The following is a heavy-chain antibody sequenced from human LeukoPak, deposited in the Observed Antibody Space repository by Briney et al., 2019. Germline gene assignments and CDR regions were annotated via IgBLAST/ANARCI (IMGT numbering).Heavy chain of an antibody. V-gene: IGHV3-48*04. J-gene: IGHJ4*02. D-gene: IGHD3-22*01. CDR2: ISSDSGTI. Sequence: PGGSLRLSCAASGFIFSDYDMNWVRQAPGKGLELISFISSDSGTIKYAGSVKGRFTISRDNAKNSLYLQVNSLRAEDTAVYYCARPVPGRYDSSDYWGQGTLVTVSS. CDR1: GFIFSDYD. CDR3: ARPVPGRYDSSDY.